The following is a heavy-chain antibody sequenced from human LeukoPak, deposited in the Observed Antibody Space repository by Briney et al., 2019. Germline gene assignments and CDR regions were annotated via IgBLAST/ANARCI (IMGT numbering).Heavy chain of an antibody. CDR2: ISSNGGST. V-gene: IGHV3-64*04. Sequence: GGSLRLSCSASGFTFSSYAMHWVRQAPGKGLEYVSAISSNGGSTYYADSVKGRFTISRDNSKNTLYLQMNSLGADDTAIYHCAKDLDYDSSGYYLDFWGQGTLVTVSS. J-gene: IGHJ4*02. CDR1: GFTFSSYA. D-gene: IGHD3-22*01. CDR3: AKDLDYDSSGYYLDF.